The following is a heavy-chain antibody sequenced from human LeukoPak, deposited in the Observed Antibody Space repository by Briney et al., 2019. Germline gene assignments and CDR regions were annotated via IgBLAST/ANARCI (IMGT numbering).Heavy chain of an antibody. Sequence: GGSLRLSCAASGFTFDDYGMSWVRQAPGKGLEWVSGINWNGGSTGYADSVKGRFTISRDNAKNSLYLQMNSLRAEDTALYYCARAQTYYDILTGFDYWGQGTLVTVSS. CDR2: INWNGGST. CDR3: ARAQTYYDILTGFDY. D-gene: IGHD3-9*01. CDR1: GFTFDDYG. V-gene: IGHV3-20*04. J-gene: IGHJ4*02.